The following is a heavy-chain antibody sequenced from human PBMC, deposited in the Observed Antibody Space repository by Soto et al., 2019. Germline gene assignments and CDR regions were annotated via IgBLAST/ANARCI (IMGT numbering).Heavy chain of an antibody. CDR2: IIPIFGTA. J-gene: IGHJ4*02. V-gene: IGHV1-69*13. CDR3: ARDEYYDSSGYRYFDY. D-gene: IGHD3-22*01. CDR1: GGTFSSYA. Sequence: VKVSCKASGGTFSSYAISWVRQAPGQGLEWMGGIIPIFGTANYAQKFQGRVTITADESTSTAYMELSSLRSEDTAVYYCARDEYYDSSGYRYFDYWGQGTLVTVSS.